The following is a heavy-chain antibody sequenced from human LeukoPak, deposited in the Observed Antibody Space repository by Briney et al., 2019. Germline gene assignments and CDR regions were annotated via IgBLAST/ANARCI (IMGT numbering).Heavy chain of an antibody. Sequence: GGSLRLSCAASGFIFSGSDIHWVRQASGKGLESVGRIKTKPSNYATAYAASVKGRFTISRDDSENTAYLQMSSLKTEDTAVYFCTTYRSGHYWGQGTLVTVSS. CDR1: GFIFSGSD. CDR3: TTYRSGHY. CDR2: IKTKPSNYAT. V-gene: IGHV3-73*01. J-gene: IGHJ4*02. D-gene: IGHD6-19*01.